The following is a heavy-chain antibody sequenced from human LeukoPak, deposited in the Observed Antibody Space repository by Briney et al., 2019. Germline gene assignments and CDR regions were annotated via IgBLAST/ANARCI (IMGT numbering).Heavy chain of an antibody. V-gene: IGHV3-53*04. CDR3: ARAPEWLIFDY. CDR1: GFTVSSNY. Sequence: GGSLRLSCAASGFTVSSNYMSWVRQAPGQGLEWVSVIYSGGSTYYADSVKGRFTISRHNSKNTLYLQMNSLRAEDTAVYYCARAPEWLIFDYWGQGTLVTVSS. CDR2: IYSGGST. J-gene: IGHJ4*02. D-gene: IGHD6-19*01.